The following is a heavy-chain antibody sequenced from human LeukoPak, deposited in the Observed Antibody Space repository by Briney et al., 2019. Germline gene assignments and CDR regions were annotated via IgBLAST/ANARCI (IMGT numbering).Heavy chain of an antibody. CDR3: ARALYCSGGSCP. CDR1: GYTFTSYD. Sequence: ASVKVSCKASGYTFTSYDINWVRQATGQGLEWKGWMNPNSGNTGYAQKFQGRVTMTRNTSISTAYMELSSLRSEDTAVYYCARALYCSGGSCPWGQGTLVTVSS. J-gene: IGHJ5*02. V-gene: IGHV1-8*01. CDR2: MNPNSGNT. D-gene: IGHD2-15*01.